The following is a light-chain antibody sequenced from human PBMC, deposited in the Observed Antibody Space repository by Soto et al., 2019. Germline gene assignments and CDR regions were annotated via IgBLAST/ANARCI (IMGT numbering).Light chain of an antibody. CDR3: QPYGKEGT. J-gene: IGKJ3*01. Sequence: EIVLTQSPGTMSLSPGERATLSCRASQSISSSHLAWYQQKPDQTPRLLIYGASNRATGIPDRFNGSGSGTEFNLTIRRLEPEDFGVYYWQPYGKEGTFGPGAQVDLK. V-gene: IGKV3-20*01. CDR1: QSISSSH. CDR2: GAS.